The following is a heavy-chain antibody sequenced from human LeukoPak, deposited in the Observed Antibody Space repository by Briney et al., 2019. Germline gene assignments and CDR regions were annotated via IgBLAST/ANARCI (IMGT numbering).Heavy chain of an antibody. CDR2: IYYSGST. D-gene: IGHD3-22*01. Sequence: SETLSLTCTVSGGSISSYYWSWIRQPPGKGLEWIGYIYYSGSTNYKPSLKSRLTISVDTSKNQFSLKLSSVTAADTAVYYCARVRDSSGYYGLLDYWGQGTLVTVSS. CDR1: GGSISSYY. CDR3: ARVRDSSGYYGLLDY. J-gene: IGHJ4*02. V-gene: IGHV4-59*01.